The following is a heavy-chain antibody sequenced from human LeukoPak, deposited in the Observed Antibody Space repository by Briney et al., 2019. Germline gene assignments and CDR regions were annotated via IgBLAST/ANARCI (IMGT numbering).Heavy chain of an antibody. J-gene: IGHJ3*02. V-gene: IGHV4-59*01. CDR1: GGSISAYY. Sequence: SETLSLTCTVSGGSISAYYWSWIRQPPGKGLEWIGYISYSGSTGYNPSLKSRVTISLGTSNNQFSLKLSSVTAADTAVYYCARDGGPYGGNSAFAFDIWGQGTMVTVSS. CDR3: ARDGGPYGGNSAFAFDI. D-gene: IGHD4-23*01. CDR2: ISYSGST.